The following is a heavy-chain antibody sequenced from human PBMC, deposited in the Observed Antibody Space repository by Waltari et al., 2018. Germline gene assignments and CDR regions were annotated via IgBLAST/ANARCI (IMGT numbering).Heavy chain of an antibody. J-gene: IGHJ3*02. CDR2: ISYDGINK. V-gene: IGHV3-30*01. CDR1: GFTFRTSA. D-gene: IGHD6-19*01. Sequence: QVQLVESGGGVVQPGRSLRLSCAASGFTFRTSAMHWVRQAPGKGLECVAFISYDGINKYYADSVKGRFTISRDNSKNTLYLQMNSLRAEDTAVYYCARESVAGTGGAFDIWGQGTMVTVSS. CDR3: ARESVAGTGGAFDI.